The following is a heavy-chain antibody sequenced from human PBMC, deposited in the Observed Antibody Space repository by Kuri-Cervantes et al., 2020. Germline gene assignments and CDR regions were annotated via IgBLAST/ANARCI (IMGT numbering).Heavy chain of an antibody. D-gene: IGHD6-6*01. Sequence: GGSLRLSCAASGFTFTSYTMFWVRQAPGKGLEWVSSISGTGISRYYADFVKGRFTISRDNSKNTLYLQMNSVRAEDTAIYCCAKDYKASRPSSSSSFDSWGQGSLVTVSS. CDR1: GFTFTSYT. CDR3: AKDYKASRPSSSSSFDS. J-gene: IGHJ4*02. V-gene: IGHV3-23*01. CDR2: ISGTGISR.